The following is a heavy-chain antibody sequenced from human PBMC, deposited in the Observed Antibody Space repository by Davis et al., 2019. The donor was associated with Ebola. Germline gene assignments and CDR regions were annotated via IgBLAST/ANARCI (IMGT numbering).Heavy chain of an antibody. J-gene: IGHJ4*02. D-gene: IGHD3-3*01. Sequence: PSETLSLTCTVSGGSISSSSYYWGWIRQPPGKGLEWIGSIYYSGSTYYNPSLKSRVTISVDTSKNQFSLKLSSVTAADTAVYYCARLAIFGVVTPDYWGQGTLVTVSS. CDR3: ARLAIFGVVTPDY. V-gene: IGHV4-39*01. CDR2: IYYSGST. CDR1: GGSISSSSYY.